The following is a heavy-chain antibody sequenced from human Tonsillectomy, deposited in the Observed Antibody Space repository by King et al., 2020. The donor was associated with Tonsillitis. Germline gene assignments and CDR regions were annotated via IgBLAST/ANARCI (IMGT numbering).Heavy chain of an antibody. CDR2: MRFGGSNT. J-gene: IGHJ4*02. Sequence: VQLVESGGGVVQPGGSLRLSCAASGFIFSSFGMHWVRQAPGKGLEWVAFMRFGGSNTYYADSVKGRFTISRDNSKNTLYLQMNSLRPEDTAVYYCAKGNSGYYYVFDYWGQGTPVTVSS. D-gene: IGHD3-22*01. CDR3: AKGNSGYYYVFDY. CDR1: GFIFSSFG. V-gene: IGHV3-30*02.